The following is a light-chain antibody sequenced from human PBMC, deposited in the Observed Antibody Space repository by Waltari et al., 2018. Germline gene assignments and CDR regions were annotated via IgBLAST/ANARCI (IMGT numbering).Light chain of an antibody. V-gene: IGKV3-15*01. CDR3: QQYNRWPPLT. CDR1: QGIHDN. Sequence: ETVMTQSPATLSMSLGERAMLSCRASQGIHDNLAWYQQKPGQAPRLLIYRASTRATGIPARFSGSGSGTDFTLTITSLQSEDSALYYCQQYNRWPPLTFGGGTKVEI. CDR2: RAS. J-gene: IGKJ4*01.